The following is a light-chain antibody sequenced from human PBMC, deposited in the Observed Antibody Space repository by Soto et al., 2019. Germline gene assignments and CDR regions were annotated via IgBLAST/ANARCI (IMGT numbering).Light chain of an antibody. CDR2: GAS. J-gene: IGKJ5*01. V-gene: IGKV3-20*01. CDR3: QQYDNLPPFT. Sequence: ENVLTVSPGTLSLVSGERAHLSCRGSQSVSSSYLAWYQQKPGQAPRLLIYGASSRATGIPDRFSGSGSGTDFTFTISSLQPEDIATYYCQQYDNLPPFTFGQGTRLEIK. CDR1: QSVSSSY.